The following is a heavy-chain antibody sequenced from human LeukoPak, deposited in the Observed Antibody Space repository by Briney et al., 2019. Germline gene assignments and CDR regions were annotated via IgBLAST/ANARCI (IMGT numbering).Heavy chain of an antibody. CDR2: INPDGSTT. V-gene: IGHV3-74*01. D-gene: IGHD2-21*01. Sequence: GGSLRLSCAPSGFTFSTYWMNWVRQAPGKGLVWVSRINPDGSTTTYADSVKGRFTISRDNAKSTLYLQMNSLRAEDTAVYYCARICSGGNCYVDSWGQGTLVTVSS. J-gene: IGHJ4*02. CDR3: ARICSGGNCYVDS. CDR1: GFTFSTYW.